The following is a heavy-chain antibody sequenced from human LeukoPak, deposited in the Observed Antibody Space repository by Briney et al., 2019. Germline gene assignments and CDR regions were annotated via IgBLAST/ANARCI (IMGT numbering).Heavy chain of an antibody. D-gene: IGHD3-22*01. Sequence: GGSLRLSCAASGFTVSSNYMSWVRQAPGKGLEWVSVIYSGGSTYYADSVKGRFTISRDNSKNTLYLQMNSLRAEDTAVYYCAREGSYYDSSGYYHFDYWGQGTLVTVSS. V-gene: IGHV3-53*01. CDR2: IYSGGST. CDR1: GFTVSSNY. J-gene: IGHJ4*02. CDR3: AREGSYYDSSGYYHFDY.